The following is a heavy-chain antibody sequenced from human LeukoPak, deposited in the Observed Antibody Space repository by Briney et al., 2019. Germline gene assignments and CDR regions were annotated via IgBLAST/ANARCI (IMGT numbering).Heavy chain of an antibody. CDR1: GFTFSNYG. J-gene: IGHJ4*02. CDR2: ISGSGGST. CDR3: ARAYDITSSFDY. Sequence: GGSLRLSCAASGFTFSNYGMNWVRQAPGKGLEWVSDISGSGGSTYYADSVKGRFTISRDNARNSLFLQMNSLRAEDTAIYYCARAYDITSSFDYWGQGTLVTVSS. V-gene: IGHV3-21*03. D-gene: IGHD3-22*01.